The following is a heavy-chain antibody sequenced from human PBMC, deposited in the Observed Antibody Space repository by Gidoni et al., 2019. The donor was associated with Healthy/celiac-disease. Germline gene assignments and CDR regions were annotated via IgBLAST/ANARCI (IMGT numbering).Heavy chain of an antibody. Sequence: EVQLLESGGGLVQPGGSLRLSCAASGFTFSSYAMSWVRQAPGKGLEWVSAISGSGGSKYYADSVKGRFTISRDNSKNTLYLQMNSLRAEDTAVYYCAKVADYDFWSGYLYFDYWGQGTLVTVSS. J-gene: IGHJ4*02. CDR2: ISGSGGSK. CDR3: AKVADYDFWSGYLYFDY. CDR1: GFTFSSYA. D-gene: IGHD3-3*01. V-gene: IGHV3-23*01.